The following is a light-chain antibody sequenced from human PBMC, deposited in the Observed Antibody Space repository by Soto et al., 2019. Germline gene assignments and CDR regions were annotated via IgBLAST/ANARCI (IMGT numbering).Light chain of an antibody. Sequence: EIVLTQSPATLSLSPGERATVSCRASQSVSSYLAWYQQKPGQAPRLLIYDASNRATGIPDRFSGSGSGTDFTLTISRLEPEDFAVYYCQQYGSSALTFGGGTKVDI. CDR2: DAS. CDR1: QSVSSY. CDR3: QQYGSSALT. J-gene: IGKJ4*01. V-gene: IGKV3-20*01.